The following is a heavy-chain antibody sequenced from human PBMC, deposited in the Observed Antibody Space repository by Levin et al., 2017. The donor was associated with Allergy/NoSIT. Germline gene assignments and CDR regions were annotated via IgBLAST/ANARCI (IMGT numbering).Heavy chain of an antibody. D-gene: IGHD1-26*01. V-gene: IGHV3-30*18. CDR3: AKDGQWELGDGMDV. CDR2: ISYDGSNK. J-gene: IGHJ6*02. CDR1: GFTFSSSG. Sequence: LSLTCAASGFTFSSSGMHWVRQAPGKGLEWVAVISYDGSNKYYADSVKGRFTISRDNSKNTLYLQMNSLRAEDTAVDYCAKDGQWELGDGMDVWGQGTTVTVSS.